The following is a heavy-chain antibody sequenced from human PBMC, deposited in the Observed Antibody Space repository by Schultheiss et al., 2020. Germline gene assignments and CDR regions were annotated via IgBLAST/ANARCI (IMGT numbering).Heavy chain of an antibody. J-gene: IGHJ4*02. CDR3: ARGTITFGGVIEPYYFDY. V-gene: IGHV3-64*01. CDR1: GFTFSRYS. CDR2: ISSNGGST. Sequence: GGSLRLSCAASGFTFSRYSMHWVRQAPGKGLEYVSAISSNGGSTYYANSVKGRFTISRDNSKNTLYLQMGSLRAEDMAVYYCARGTITFGGVIEPYYFDYWGQGTLVTVSS. D-gene: IGHD3-16*02.